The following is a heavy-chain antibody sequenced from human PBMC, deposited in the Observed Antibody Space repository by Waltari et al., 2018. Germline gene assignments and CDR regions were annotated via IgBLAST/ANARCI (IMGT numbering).Heavy chain of an antibody. V-gene: IGHV1-69-2*01. CDR3: AIPRVGATLRSRYDAFDI. J-gene: IGHJ3*02. CDR2: VDPEDGET. CDR1: GYTFTDYY. D-gene: IGHD1-26*01. Sequence: EVQLVQSGAEVKKPGATVKISCKVSGYTFTDYYMHWVQQAPGKGLEWMGLVDPEDGETIYAEKCQGRVTITADTSTDTAYMELSSLRSEDTAVYYCAIPRVGATLRSRYDAFDIWGQGTMVTVSS.